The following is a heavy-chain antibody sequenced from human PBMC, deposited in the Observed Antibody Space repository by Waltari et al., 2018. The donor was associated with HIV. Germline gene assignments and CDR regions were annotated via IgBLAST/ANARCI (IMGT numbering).Heavy chain of an antibody. J-gene: IGHJ4*02. CDR3: TRAQYYDSSGPYFFDY. V-gene: IGHV1-69*12. CDR1: GGTFSTSA. D-gene: IGHD3-22*01. CDR2: ILPIFGTA. Sequence: QVQLVQSGAAVRKPGSSVKVSCKASGGTFSTSAISWVRPAPGQGLEWMGGILPIFGTANYAQKFQGRVTITADESTGTLHMELSSLTSEDTAVYYCTRAQYYDSSGPYFFDYWGQGTLVTVSS.